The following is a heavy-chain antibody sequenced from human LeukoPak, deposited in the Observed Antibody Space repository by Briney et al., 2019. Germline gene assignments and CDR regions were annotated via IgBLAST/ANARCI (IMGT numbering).Heavy chain of an antibody. J-gene: IGHJ4*02. CDR1: GGSISSYY. Sequence: SETLFLTCTVSGGSISSYYWSWIRQPAGKGLEWIGRIYTSGSTNYNPSLKSRVTMSVDTSKNQFSLKLSSVTAADTAVYYCARDHSSGWYGGTFDYWGQGTLVTVSS. CDR2: IYTSGST. D-gene: IGHD6-19*01. CDR3: ARDHSSGWYGGTFDY. V-gene: IGHV4-4*07.